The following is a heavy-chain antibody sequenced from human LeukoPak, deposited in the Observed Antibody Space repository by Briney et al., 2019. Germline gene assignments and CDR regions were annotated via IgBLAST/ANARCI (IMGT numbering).Heavy chain of an antibody. J-gene: IGHJ3*02. CDR3: ARQQWLGAFDI. V-gene: IGHV4-59*08. CDR1: GGSISSYY. CDR2: IYYSGST. Sequence: SETLSLTCTLSGGSISSYYWSWIRQPPGKGLEWIGYIYYSGSTNYNPSLKSRVTISVDTSKNQFSLKLSSVTAADTAVYYCARQQWLGAFDIWGQGTMVTVSS. D-gene: IGHD6-19*01.